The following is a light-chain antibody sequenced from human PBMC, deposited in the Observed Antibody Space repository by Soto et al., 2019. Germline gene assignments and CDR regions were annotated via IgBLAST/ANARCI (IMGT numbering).Light chain of an antibody. J-gene: IGLJ1*01. Sequence: QSVLTQPPSVSAAPGQKVTISCPGSSSNIGGNSVSWYQQLPGTAPKLLIYGDNKRPSGVPDRFSGSKSSTSATLGITGFQTGDEADYYCGSWDSSLSAYVFGTGTKVTVL. CDR2: GDN. V-gene: IGLV1-51*01. CDR3: GSWDSSLSAYV. CDR1: SSNIGGNS.